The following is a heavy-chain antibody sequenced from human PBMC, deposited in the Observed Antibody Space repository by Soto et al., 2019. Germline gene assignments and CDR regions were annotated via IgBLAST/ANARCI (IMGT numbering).Heavy chain of an antibody. Sequence: SVKVSCKASGGTFSSYAISWVRQAPGQGLEWMGGIIPIFGTANYAQKFQGRVTITADKSTSTAYMELSSLRSEDTAVYYCAGGRYSSGWSYYYYYGMDVWGLWTTVTVSS. CDR3: AGGRYSSGWSYYYYYGMDV. J-gene: IGHJ6*02. CDR2: IIPIFGTA. CDR1: GGTFSSYA. V-gene: IGHV1-69*06. D-gene: IGHD6-19*01.